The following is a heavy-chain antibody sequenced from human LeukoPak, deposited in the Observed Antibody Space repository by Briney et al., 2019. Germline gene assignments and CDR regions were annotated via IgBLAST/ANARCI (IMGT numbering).Heavy chain of an antibody. CDR1: GGSISSGGFY. CDR3: ARSNYYDSSGYSY. CDR2: MYYSGST. V-gene: IGHV4-31*03. Sequence: SQTLSLTCTVSGGSISSGGFYWSWIRQHPGKGLEWIGTMYYSGSTYYNPSLKSRVTISVDTSKNQFSLKLSSVTAADTAVYYCARSNYYDSSGYSYWGQGTLVTVSS. D-gene: IGHD3-22*01. J-gene: IGHJ4*02.